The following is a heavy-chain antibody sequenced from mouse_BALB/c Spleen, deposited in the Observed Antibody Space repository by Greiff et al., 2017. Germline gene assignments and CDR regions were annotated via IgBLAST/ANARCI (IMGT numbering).Heavy chain of an antibody. CDR3: ARGTYDYDEVYYFDY. CDR1: GFTFSSFG. D-gene: IGHD2-4*01. Sequence: DVQLQESGGGLVQPGGSRKLSCAASGFTFSSFGMHWVRQAPEKGLEWVAYISSGSSTIYYADTVKGRFTISRDNPKNTLFLQMTSLRSEDTAMYYCARGTYDYDEVYYFDYWGQGTTLTVSS. V-gene: IGHV5-17*02. J-gene: IGHJ2*01. CDR2: ISSGSSTI.